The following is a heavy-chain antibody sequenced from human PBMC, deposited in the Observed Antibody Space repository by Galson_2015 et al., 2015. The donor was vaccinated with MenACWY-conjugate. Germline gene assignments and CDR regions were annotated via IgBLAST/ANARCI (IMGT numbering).Heavy chain of an antibody. CDR2: TYYSGSA. CDR1: GGSINSYY. Sequence: ETLSLTCTVSGGSINSYYWSWIRQPPGKGLEWIGYTYYSGSANYNPSLKSRVTISVDTSKNQFSLTMTSVTAADTAVYYCARGVNLASMAGYWGQGTLVTVSS. V-gene: IGHV4-59*01. D-gene: IGHD3-3*02. J-gene: IGHJ4*02. CDR3: ARGVNLASMAGY.